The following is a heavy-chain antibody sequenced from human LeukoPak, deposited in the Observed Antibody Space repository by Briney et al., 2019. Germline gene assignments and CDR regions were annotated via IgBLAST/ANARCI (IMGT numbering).Heavy chain of an antibody. J-gene: IGHJ5*02. CDR3: ARGHDYGAYVNWFDP. CDR2: IYYSGST. V-gene: IGHV4-61*05. CDR1: GGSISDTSYY. Sequence: SETLSLTCTVSGGSISDTSYYWGWIRQPPGKGLEWIAYIYYSGSTNYNPSLKSRVTISVDTSKNPFSLKLSSVTAADTAVYYCARGHDYGAYVNWFDPWGQGTLVTVSS. D-gene: IGHD4-17*01.